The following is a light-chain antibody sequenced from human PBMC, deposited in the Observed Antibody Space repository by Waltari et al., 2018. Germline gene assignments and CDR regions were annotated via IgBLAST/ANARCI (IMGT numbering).Light chain of an antibody. CDR2: EVT. CDR3: CSYAGTRSLVV. Sequence: QSALTQPASVSGSLGQSITFSCTGTRRASGNYDLCSWYQHHPNRAPKLIIYEVTKRPSGVSSRFSGSKSGNTASLTISGLHTEDEADYYCCSYAGTRSLVVFGGGTRLTVL. CDR1: RRASGNYDL. J-gene: IGLJ2*01. V-gene: IGLV2-23*02.